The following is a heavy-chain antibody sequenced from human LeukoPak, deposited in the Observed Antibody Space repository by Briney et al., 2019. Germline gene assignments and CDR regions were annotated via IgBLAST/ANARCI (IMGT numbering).Heavy chain of an antibody. CDR2: ISGSGT. Sequence: GGSLRLSCAASGFSFSSYVMTWVRRAPGKGLEWVSGISGSGTHYADSVKGRFTISRDNSKNMLYLQMNSLRAEDTAVYYCAKGYYDSSGYYPNVASDYWGQGTLVTVSS. CDR3: AKGYYDSSGYYPNVASDY. J-gene: IGHJ4*02. D-gene: IGHD3-22*01. CDR1: GFSFSSYV. V-gene: IGHV3-23*01.